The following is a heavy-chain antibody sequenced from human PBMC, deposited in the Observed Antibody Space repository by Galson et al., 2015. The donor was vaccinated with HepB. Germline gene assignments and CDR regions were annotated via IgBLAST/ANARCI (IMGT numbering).Heavy chain of an antibody. V-gene: IGHV3-23*01. CDR3: AKDTGWVATMWPDS. Sequence: SLRLSCAASGFSFSSYAMSWVRQGPGKGLEWVSAISGSGDSTYYADSVKGRFTISRDNSKSTLHLQMNSLRAEDTALYYCAKDTGWVATMWPDSWGQGTLVTVSS. D-gene: IGHD5-24*01. CDR2: ISGSGDST. J-gene: IGHJ4*02. CDR1: GFSFSSYA.